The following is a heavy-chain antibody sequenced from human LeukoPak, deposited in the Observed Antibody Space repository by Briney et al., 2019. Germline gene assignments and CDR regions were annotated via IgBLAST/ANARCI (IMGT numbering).Heavy chain of an antibody. J-gene: IGHJ5*02. Sequence: PSETLSLTCAVYGGSFSGYHWSWIRQPPGKGLEWIGEINHSGSTNYNPSLKSRVTISVDTSKNQFSLKLSSVTAADTAVYYCARSNWFDPWGQGTLVTVSS. CDR3: ARSNWFDP. CDR2: INHSGST. V-gene: IGHV4-34*01. CDR1: GGSFSGYH.